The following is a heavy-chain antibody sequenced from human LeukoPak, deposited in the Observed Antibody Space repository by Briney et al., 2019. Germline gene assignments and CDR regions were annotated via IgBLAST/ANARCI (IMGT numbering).Heavy chain of an antibody. CDR1: GYTFTSYG. V-gene: IGHV1-18*01. J-gene: IGHJ6*02. CDR3: ARGLVREYCSGGSCYFPDGMDV. CDR2: ISAYNGNT. D-gene: IGHD2-15*01. Sequence: ASVKVSCKASGYTFTSYGISWVRQAPGQGLEWMGWISAYNGNTNYAQKLQGRVTMTRNTSISTAYMELSSLRSEDTAVYYCARGLVREYCSGGSCYFPDGMDVWGQGTTVTVSS.